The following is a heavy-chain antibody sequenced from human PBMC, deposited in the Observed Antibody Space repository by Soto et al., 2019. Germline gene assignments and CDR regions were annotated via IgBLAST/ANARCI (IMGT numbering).Heavy chain of an antibody. V-gene: IGHV3-23*01. CDR3: AKCLGRNWFDP. J-gene: IGHJ5*02. CDR1: GFTFSIYA. Sequence: GGSLRLSCAASGFTFSIYAMSWVRQAPGKGLEWVAAISGSGGSTCYADSVKGRFTISRDNAKNTLYLQMNSLRAEDTAVYYCAKCLGRNWFDPWGQGTLVTVSS. CDR2: ISGSGGST.